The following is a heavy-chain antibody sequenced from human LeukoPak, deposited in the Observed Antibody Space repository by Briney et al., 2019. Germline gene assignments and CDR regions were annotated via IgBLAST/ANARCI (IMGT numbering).Heavy chain of an antibody. J-gene: IGHJ4*02. Sequence: GGSLRLSCTASGFTFDDYAMHWVRQAPGKGLEWVSGISWNSGSVGYADSVKGRFTISRDNAKNSLYLQMNSLRAEDTAVYYCARGYSGSYSHPDYWGQGTLVTVSS. CDR2: ISWNSGSV. V-gene: IGHV3-9*01. CDR1: GFTFDDYA. D-gene: IGHD1-26*01. CDR3: ARGYSGSYSHPDY.